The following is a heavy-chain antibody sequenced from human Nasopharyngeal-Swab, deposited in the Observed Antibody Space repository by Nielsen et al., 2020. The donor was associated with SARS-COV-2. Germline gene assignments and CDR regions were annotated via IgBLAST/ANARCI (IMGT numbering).Heavy chain of an antibody. CDR1: GFTFSSNS. J-gene: IGHJ6*02. CDR3: AKDTETGEGIYLWEGGMDV. V-gene: IGHV3-9*01. D-gene: IGHD5-18*01. Sequence: GKSLKISCAVSGFTFSSNSMSWVRQPPGKGLEWVSRISWNSGNKHYADSVKGRFTISRDNAKNSLYLQMNSLRTEDTALYYCAKDTETGEGIYLWEGGMDVWGQGTTVTVSS. CDR2: ISWNSGNK.